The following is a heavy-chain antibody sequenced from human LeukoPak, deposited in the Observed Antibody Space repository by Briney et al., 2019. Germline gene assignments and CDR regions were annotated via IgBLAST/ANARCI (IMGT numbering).Heavy chain of an antibody. CDR1: GFTFSTYW. V-gene: IGHV3-74*01. D-gene: IGHD3-3*01. J-gene: IGHJ4*02. CDR2: INTDGSST. Sequence: GGSLRLSCAASGFTFSTYWMHWVRQVPGKGLVWVSRINTDGSSTINADSVKGRFTISRDNAKNTLYLQMNSLRAEDTAIYYCTTSITIFGPGDYWGQGTLVTVSS. CDR3: TTSITIFGPGDY.